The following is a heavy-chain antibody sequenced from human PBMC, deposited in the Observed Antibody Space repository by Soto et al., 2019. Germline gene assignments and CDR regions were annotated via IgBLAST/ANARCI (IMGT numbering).Heavy chain of an antibody. J-gene: IGHJ6*02. CDR1: GYTFTRYG. CDR3: AREGYCSSGSCALYSHEYFGMDV. Sequence: ASVKVSCKASGYTFTRYGISWVRQAPGQGLEWMGWISGYNGNTHNAQKFQGRVTMTTDTSTSTAYMELRSLTSDDTAVYYCAREGYCSSGSCALYSHEYFGMDVWGQGTTVTVSS. D-gene: IGHD2-15*01. CDR2: ISGYNGNT. V-gene: IGHV1-18*01.